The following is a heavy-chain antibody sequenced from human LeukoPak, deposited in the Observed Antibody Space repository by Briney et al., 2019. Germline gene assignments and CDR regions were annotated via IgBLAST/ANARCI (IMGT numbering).Heavy chain of an antibody. D-gene: IGHD6-19*01. CDR3: ASLAVAGPRHYYYYMDV. V-gene: IGHV4-34*01. CDR1: GGSFSGYY. Sequence: NPSETLSLTCAVYGGSFSGYYWSWIRQPPGKGLEWIGEINHSGSTNYNPSLKSRVTISVDTSKNQFSLKLSSVTAADTAVYYCASLAVAGPRHYYYYMDVWGKGTTVTISS. J-gene: IGHJ6*03. CDR2: INHSGST.